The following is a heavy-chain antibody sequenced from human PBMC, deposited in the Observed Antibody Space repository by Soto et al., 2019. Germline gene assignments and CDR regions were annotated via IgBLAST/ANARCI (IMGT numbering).Heavy chain of an antibody. CDR2: IWANGINK. Sequence: SGGSLRLSCAASGVPFTTYGMHWVRQAPDKGLEWLAVIWANGINKYYADSVRGRFTISRDNSKNTLDLQMNNLRAEDTALYYCVRERGPFDAFDIWGHGTMVTVSS. CDR1: GVPFTTYG. CDR3: VRERGPFDAFDI. J-gene: IGHJ3*02. V-gene: IGHV3-33*01.